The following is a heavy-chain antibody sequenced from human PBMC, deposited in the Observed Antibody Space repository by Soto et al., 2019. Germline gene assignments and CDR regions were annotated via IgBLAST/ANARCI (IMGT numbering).Heavy chain of an antibody. CDR1: GGSISSGGYY. J-gene: IGHJ3*02. Sequence: SETLSLTCTVSGGSISSGGYYWSWIRQHPGKGLEWIGYIYYSGSTYYNPSLKSRVTISVDTSKNQFSLKLSSVTAADTAVYYCARDQGINSSARDAFGIWGQGTMVTVSS. V-gene: IGHV4-31*03. CDR3: ARDQGINSSARDAFGI. D-gene: IGHD2-15*01. CDR2: IYYSGST.